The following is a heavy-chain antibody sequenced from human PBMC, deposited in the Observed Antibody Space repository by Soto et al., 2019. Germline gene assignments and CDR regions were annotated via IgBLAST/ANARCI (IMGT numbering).Heavy chain of an antibody. V-gene: IGHV4-39*07. CDR2: IYYSGSA. J-gene: IGHJ4*02. CDR3: ARGVAAAGTGIDY. D-gene: IGHD6-13*01. CDR1: GGSISSSDYY. Sequence: SETLSLTCTVSGGSISSSDYYWGWIRQPPGKGLEWIGNIYYSGSASYNPSLKSRVTISVDTSKNQFSLKLSSVTAADTAVYYCARGVAAAGTGIDYWGQGTLVTVSS.